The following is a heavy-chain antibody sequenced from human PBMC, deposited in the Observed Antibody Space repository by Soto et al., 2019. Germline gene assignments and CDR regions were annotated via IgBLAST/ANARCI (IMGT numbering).Heavy chain of an antibody. Sequence: GGSLRLSCAASGFTFSDYYMSWIRQAPGKGLEWVSYISSSGSTIYYADSVKGRFTISRDNAKNSLYLQMNSMRAEDTAVYYCAGSDYPNYYMDVWGKGTTVTVSS. J-gene: IGHJ6*03. V-gene: IGHV3-11*01. CDR2: ISSSGSTI. CDR1: GFTFSDYY. D-gene: IGHD3-16*01. CDR3: AGSDYPNYYMDV.